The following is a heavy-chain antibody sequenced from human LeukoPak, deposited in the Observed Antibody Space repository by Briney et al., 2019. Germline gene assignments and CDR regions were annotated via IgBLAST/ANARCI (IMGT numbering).Heavy chain of an antibody. CDR1: GYTFSSYA. CDR3: AKVRISITPSDY. D-gene: IGHD2/OR15-2a*01. V-gene: IGHV3-23*01. CDR2: ISGSGGST. J-gene: IGHJ4*02. Sequence: GGSLRLSCAASGYTFSSYAMSWVRQAPGKGLEWVSAISGSGGSTYYADSVKGRFTISRDNSKNTPYLQMNSLRAEDTAVYTCAKVRISITPSDYWGQGTLVTVSS.